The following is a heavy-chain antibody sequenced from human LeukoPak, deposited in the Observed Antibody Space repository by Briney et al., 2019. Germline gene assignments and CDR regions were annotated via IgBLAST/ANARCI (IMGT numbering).Heavy chain of an antibody. CDR1: GYTFTGYY. V-gene: IGHV1-2*02. CDR2: INPNSGGT. Sequence: ASVKVSCKAAGYTFTGYYMHWVRQAPGQGLEWMGWINPNSGGTNYAQKFQGRVTMTRDTSISTAYMELSRLRSDDTAVYYCARDSGSSSKTYDYWGQGTLVTVSS. J-gene: IGHJ4*02. CDR3: ARDSGSSSKTYDY. D-gene: IGHD6-6*01.